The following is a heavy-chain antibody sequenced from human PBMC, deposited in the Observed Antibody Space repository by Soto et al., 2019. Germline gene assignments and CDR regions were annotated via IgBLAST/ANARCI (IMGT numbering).Heavy chain of an antibody. D-gene: IGHD3-16*01. CDR1: GLNFGLSF. CDR2: ISHNSDYI. J-gene: IGHJ5*02. CDR3: ARDLGYVDNWFDP. Sequence: PGGSLRLSCAASGLNFGLSFMIWMRQRPGKGLEWVSFISHNSDYIYYADSVKGRFTISRDNAKNSLYLQMNSLRAEDTAVYYCARDLGYVDNWFDPWGQGTLVTVSS. V-gene: IGHV3-21*05.